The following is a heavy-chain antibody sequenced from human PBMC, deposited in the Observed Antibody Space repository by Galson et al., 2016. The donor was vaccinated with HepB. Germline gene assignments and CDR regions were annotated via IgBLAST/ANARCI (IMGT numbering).Heavy chain of an antibody. Sequence: SLRLSCAASGFIFSSYGMHWVRQAPGKGLEWVAVISYDGSSQYYADSVKGRFTISRDNSKNTLYLQMNSLRAEDTAVYYCAKDLARSGYKYYFGLDVWGQGTTVTVSS. D-gene: IGHD2-15*01. CDR3: AKDLARSGYKYYFGLDV. CDR1: GFIFSSYG. CDR2: ISYDGSSQ. V-gene: IGHV3-30*18. J-gene: IGHJ6*02.